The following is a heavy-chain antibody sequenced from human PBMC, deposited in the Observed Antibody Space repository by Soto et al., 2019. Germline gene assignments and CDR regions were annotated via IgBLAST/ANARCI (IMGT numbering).Heavy chain of an antibody. CDR3: ARDLGSGSYSPFDY. V-gene: IGHV1-69*06. J-gene: IGHJ4*02. CDR2: IIPIFGTA. CDR1: GGTFSSYA. Sequence: SVKVSCKASGGTFSSYAISWVRQAPGQGLEWMGGIIPIFGTANYAQKFQGRVTITADKSTSTAYMELSSLRSEDTAVYYCARDLGSGSYSPFDYWGQGTLVTVSS. D-gene: IGHD3-10*01.